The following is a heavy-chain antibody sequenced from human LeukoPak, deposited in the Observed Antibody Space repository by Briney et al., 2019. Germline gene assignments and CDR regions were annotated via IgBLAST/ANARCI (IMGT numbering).Heavy chain of an antibody. CDR3: ARDLHPVWFGEFNWFDP. CDR2: IKQDGSEK. Sequence: GGSLRLSCAASGFTFSSYWMSWVRQAPGKGLEWVANIKQDGSEKYYVDSVKGRFTISRDNAKNSLYLQMNSLRAEDTAVYYCARDLHPVWFGEFNWFDPWGQGTLVTVSS. CDR1: GFTFSSYW. J-gene: IGHJ5*02. V-gene: IGHV3-7*01. D-gene: IGHD3-10*01.